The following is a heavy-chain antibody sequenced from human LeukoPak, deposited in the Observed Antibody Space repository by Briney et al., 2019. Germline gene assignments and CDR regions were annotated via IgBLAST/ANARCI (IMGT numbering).Heavy chain of an antibody. CDR1: GFTFSGYG. J-gene: IGHJ4*02. V-gene: IGHV3-30*02. CDR2: IRYDGSNK. CDR3: AKERRVRGAISTIDY. Sequence: GGSLRLSCAASGFTFSGYGMHWVRQAPGKGLEWVAFIRYDGSNKYYADSVKGRFTISRDNSKNTLYLQMNSLRAEDTAVYYYAKERRVRGAISTIDYWGQGTLVTVSS. D-gene: IGHD3-10*01.